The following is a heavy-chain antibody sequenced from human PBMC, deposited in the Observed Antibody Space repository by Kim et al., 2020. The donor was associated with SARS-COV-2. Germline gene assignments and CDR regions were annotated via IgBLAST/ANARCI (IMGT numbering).Heavy chain of an antibody. V-gene: IGHV5-51*01. J-gene: IGHJ4*02. CDR2: GDSDT. CDR3: ARIGDY. D-gene: IGHD2-15*01. Sequence: GDSDTGYSPSLQGQVTISADKSISTAYLQWSSLKASDTAMYYCARIGDYWGQGTLVTVSS.